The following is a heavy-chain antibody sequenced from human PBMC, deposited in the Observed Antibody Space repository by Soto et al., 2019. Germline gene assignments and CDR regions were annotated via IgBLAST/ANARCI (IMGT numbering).Heavy chain of an antibody. D-gene: IGHD3-16*01. CDR1: GYTLNNYA. Sequence: QVQFVQSGADLKKPGASVRVSCKPSGYTLNNYAIQWVRQAAGQRLEWMGWIDLGSGHATYSQKFQGRISISRDQSANTFYMDLSSLTSEDTAVYFCTRDLNGGNPFDYWGQGALVTVSS. CDR2: IDLGSGHA. J-gene: IGHJ4*02. V-gene: IGHV1-3*01. CDR3: TRDLNGGNPFDY.